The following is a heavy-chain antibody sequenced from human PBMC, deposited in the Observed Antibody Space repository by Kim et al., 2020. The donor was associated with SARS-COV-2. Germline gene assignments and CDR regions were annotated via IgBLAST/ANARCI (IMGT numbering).Heavy chain of an antibody. CDR3: ARASMWGAFDI. D-gene: IGHD1-26*01. CDR2: TG. Sequence: TGYSNPSLKSRDTISTVTSKIKFSLTLTSVTAADTAVYYCARASMWGAFDIWGQGTMGTVSS. J-gene: IGHJ3*02. V-gene: IGHV4-34*01.